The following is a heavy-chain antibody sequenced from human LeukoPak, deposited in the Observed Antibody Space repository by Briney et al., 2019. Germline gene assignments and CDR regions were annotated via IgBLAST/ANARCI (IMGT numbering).Heavy chain of an antibody. J-gene: IGHJ4*02. D-gene: IGHD5-12*01. V-gene: IGHV3-9*01. CDR2: ISWNSGSA. CDR1: GFNFDDYS. CDR3: AKDRTYSGYDALDY. Sequence: PGRSLRLSCAASGFNFDDYSMHWIRQVPGKGLEWVSGISWNSGSAGYADSVKGRFTISRDNAKNSLYLQMNSLRTEDTALYYCAKDRTYSGYDALDYWGQGTLVTVSS.